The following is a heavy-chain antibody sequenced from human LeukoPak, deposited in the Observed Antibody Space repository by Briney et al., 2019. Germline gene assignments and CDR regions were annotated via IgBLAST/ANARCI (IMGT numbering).Heavy chain of an antibody. CDR2: IYHSGST. D-gene: IGHD2-15*01. CDR3: ARVFVVLFSPRPNNWYFDL. V-gene: IGHV4-30-2*01. J-gene: IGHJ2*01. Sequence: RSSQTLSLTCTVSGGSISSGGYYWSWIRQPPGKGLEWIGYIYHSGSTYYNPSLKSRVTISVDRSKNQFSLKLSSVTAADTAVYYCARVFVVLFSPRPNNWYFDLWGRGTLVTVSS. CDR1: GGSISSGGYY.